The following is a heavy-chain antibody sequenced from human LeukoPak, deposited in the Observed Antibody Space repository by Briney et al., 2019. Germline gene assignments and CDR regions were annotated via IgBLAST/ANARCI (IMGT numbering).Heavy chain of an antibody. Sequence: SETLSLTCAAYGGSFSGYYWSWIRQPPGKGLEWIGEINHSGSTNYNPSLKSRVTISVDTSKNQFSLKLSSVTAADTAVYYCARQTGSGLFILPGGQGTLVTVSS. V-gene: IGHV4-34*01. J-gene: IGHJ4*02. CDR3: ARQTGSGLFILP. CDR1: GGSFSGYY. CDR2: INHSGST. D-gene: IGHD3/OR15-3a*01.